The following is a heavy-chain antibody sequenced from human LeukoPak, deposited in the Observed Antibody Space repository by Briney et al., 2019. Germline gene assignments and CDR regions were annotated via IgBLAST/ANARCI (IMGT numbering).Heavy chain of an antibody. D-gene: IGHD2-2*01. V-gene: IGHV1-69*13. CDR3: ARNAVPDRPFSGMDV. J-gene: IGHJ6*04. CDR1: GGTFSSYA. CDR2: IIPIFGTA. Sequence: GASVKFSCKASGGTFSSYAISWVRHPPGQGLEWMGGIIPIFGTANYAQKFQGRVTITADESTSTAYMELSSLRSEDTAVYYCARNAVPDRPFSGMDVWGKGTTVTVSS.